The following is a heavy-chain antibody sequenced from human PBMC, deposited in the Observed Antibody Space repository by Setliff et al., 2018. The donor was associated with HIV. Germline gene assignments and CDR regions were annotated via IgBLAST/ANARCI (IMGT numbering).Heavy chain of an antibody. D-gene: IGHD2-15*01. J-gene: IGHJ2*01. CDR2: IYYTGST. V-gene: IGHV4-59*01. Sequence: SEPLSLTCSVSGDSIRSYYWSWIRQPPGKGLEWIGYIYYTGSTNYNPSLKSRVTISVDTSKNQFSLKLGSVTAADTAVYYCARDPGIVPIGYFDLWGRGTLVTVSS. CDR3: ARDPGIVPIGYFDL. CDR1: GDSIRSYY.